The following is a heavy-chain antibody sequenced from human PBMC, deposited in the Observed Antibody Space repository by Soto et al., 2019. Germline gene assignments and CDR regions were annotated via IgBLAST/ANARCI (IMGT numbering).Heavy chain of an antibody. J-gene: IGHJ3*02. CDR1: GGTFSSYA. V-gene: IGHV1-69*13. CDR2: IIPIFGTA. Sequence: SVTVSCKASGGTFSSYAISWVRQAPGQGLEWMGGIIPIFGTANYAQKFQGRVTITADESTSTAYMELSSLRSEDTAVYYCARDTNYDSSGWFDAFDIWGQGTMVTVS. D-gene: IGHD3-22*01. CDR3: ARDTNYDSSGWFDAFDI.